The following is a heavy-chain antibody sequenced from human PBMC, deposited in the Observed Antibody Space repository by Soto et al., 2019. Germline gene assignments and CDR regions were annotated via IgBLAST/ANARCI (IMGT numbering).Heavy chain of an antibody. D-gene: IGHD2-21*01. V-gene: IGHV3-23*01. CDR1: GFTFRSYA. Sequence: GGSLRLSCAAFGFTFRSYAMSWVRQAPGKGLEWVSTISGSGGSTYYADSVKGRFTISRDNSKNTLYLQMNSLRDEDTAVYYCAKGERGKHYNYGLDVWRQGTTVTVSS. CDR2: ISGSGGST. CDR3: AKGERGKHYNYGLDV. J-gene: IGHJ6*02.